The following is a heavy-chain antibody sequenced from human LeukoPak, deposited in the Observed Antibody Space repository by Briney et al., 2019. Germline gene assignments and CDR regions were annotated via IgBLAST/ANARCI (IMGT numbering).Heavy chain of an antibody. CDR1: GFSFSSYG. J-gene: IGHJ4*02. CDR2: IWYDGTNK. CDR3: ARDLSTATTDGYFDL. Sequence: GGSLRLSCAASGFSFSSYGMHWVRQAPGKGLEWVAVIWYDGTNKYYGDSVKGRFTISRDNSKNTLDLQMNRLRAEDTAVYYCARDLSTATTDGYFDLWGQGTLVAVSS. D-gene: IGHD4-17*01. V-gene: IGHV3-33*01.